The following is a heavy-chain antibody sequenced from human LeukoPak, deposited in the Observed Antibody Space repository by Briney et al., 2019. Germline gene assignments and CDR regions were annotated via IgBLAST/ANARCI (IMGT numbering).Heavy chain of an antibody. D-gene: IGHD2-2*01. CDR2: INHSGST. J-gene: IGHJ6*02. V-gene: IGHV4-34*01. Sequence: AETLSLTCAVYGGSFSGYYWSWIRQPPGKGLEWIGEINHSGSTNYNPSLKSRVTISVDTSKNQSSLKLSSVTAADTAVYYCARGSSTSWYYYYYGMDVWGQGTTVTVSS. CDR1: GGSFSGYY. CDR3: ARGSSTSWYYYYYGMDV.